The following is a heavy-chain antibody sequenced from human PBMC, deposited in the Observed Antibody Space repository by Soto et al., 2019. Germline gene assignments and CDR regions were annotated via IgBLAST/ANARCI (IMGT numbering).Heavy chain of an antibody. Sequence: ASVKVSCKASGNTVPNYAIHWVRQAPGQRLEWMGWINGGNGNTKYSEHFQGRVTITRDTSASTAYMQLSSLRSEDTAVYYCARAVAVAADFDYWGQGTLVTVSS. J-gene: IGHJ4*02. CDR3: ARAVAVAADFDY. CDR2: INGGNGNT. D-gene: IGHD6-19*01. V-gene: IGHV1-3*01. CDR1: GNTVPNYA.